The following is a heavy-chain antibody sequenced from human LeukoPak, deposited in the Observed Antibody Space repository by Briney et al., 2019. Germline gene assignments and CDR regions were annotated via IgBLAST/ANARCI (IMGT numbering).Heavy chain of an antibody. CDR2: IFSGGTT. V-gene: IGHV3-66*01. CDR3: GYFDPPTGY. CDR1: GFTVSSNY. Sequence: GGSLRLSCAASGFTVSSNYMSWVHQAPGMGLEWVSVIFSGGTTYYADSVKGRFTISRDNSKNTLCLQVNSLRAEDTAVYYCGYFDPPTGYWGQGTLVTVSS. D-gene: IGHD3-9*01. J-gene: IGHJ1*01.